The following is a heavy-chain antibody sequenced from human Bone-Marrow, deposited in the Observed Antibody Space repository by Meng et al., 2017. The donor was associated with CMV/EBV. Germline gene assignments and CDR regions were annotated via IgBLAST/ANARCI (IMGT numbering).Heavy chain of an antibody. CDR3: TKGGEDGSGSYRHYYYYYGMDV. V-gene: IGHV1-46*01. J-gene: IGHJ6*02. CDR1: GYTFTSYY. CDR2: INPSGGST. Sequence: ASVKVSCKASGYTFTSYYMHWVRQAPGQGLEWMGIINPSGGSTSYAQKFQGRVTMTRDTSTSTVYMELSSLRSEDTAVYYCTKGGEDGSGSYRHYYYYYGMDVWGQGTMVNVSS. D-gene: IGHD3-10*01.